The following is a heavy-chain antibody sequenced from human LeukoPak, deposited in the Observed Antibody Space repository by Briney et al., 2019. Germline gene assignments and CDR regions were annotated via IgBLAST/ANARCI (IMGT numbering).Heavy chain of an antibody. CDR1: GGTFSNYG. Sequence: SVKVSCKASGGTFSNYGITWVRQAPRQGPEWMGGIIPIFGTTNYAQKFQGRVTITADKSTNTAYMELSSLKSEDTAVYYCARVSCGGDCYSLVATFDIWGQGTMVTVSS. CDR2: IIPIFGTT. J-gene: IGHJ3*02. CDR3: ARVSCGGDCYSLVATFDI. D-gene: IGHD2-21*02. V-gene: IGHV1-69*06.